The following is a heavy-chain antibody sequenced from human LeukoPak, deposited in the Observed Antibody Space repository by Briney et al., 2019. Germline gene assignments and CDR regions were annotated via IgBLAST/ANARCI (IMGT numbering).Heavy chain of an antibody. CDR3: ARYDNYDYGMDV. D-gene: IGHD3-22*01. V-gene: IGHV4-59*08. CDR2: IYYSGST. Sequence: RTSETLSLTCTVSGGSISSYYWSWIRQPPGKGLEWIGYIYYSGSTNYNPSLKSRVTISVDTSKNQFSLKLSSVTAADSAVYYCARYDNYDYGMDVWGQGTTVTVFS. J-gene: IGHJ6*02. CDR1: GGSISSYY.